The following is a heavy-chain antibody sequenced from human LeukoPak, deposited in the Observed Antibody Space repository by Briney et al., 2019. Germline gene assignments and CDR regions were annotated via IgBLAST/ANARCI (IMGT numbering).Heavy chain of an antibody. CDR1: GYTFTGYY. CDR3: ARNDLWSAYPGSYMNV. CDR2: INPNSADT. V-gene: IGHV1-2*02. D-gene: IGHD3-3*01. J-gene: IGHJ6*03. Sequence: ASVKVSCKASGYTFTGYYMHWVRQAPGQGLEWMGWINPNSADTKYAQKFQGRVTMTRDTSISTAYMGLSRLRSDDTAVYYCARNDLWSAYPGSYMNVWGKGTTVTVSS.